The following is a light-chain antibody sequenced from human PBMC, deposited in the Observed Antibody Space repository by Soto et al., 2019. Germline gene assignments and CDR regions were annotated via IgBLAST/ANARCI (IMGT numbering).Light chain of an antibody. CDR3: SSYTSSSTYV. J-gene: IGLJ1*01. V-gene: IGLV2-14*01. Sequence: QSALTQSASVSGSPGQSITIACTGTSSDVGGYNYVSWYQQYPGKAPRLVISDVSNRPSGVSNRFSGSKSGNSASLTISGLQAEDEADYYCSSYTSSSTYVFGTGTKVTVL. CDR1: SSDVGGYNY. CDR2: DVS.